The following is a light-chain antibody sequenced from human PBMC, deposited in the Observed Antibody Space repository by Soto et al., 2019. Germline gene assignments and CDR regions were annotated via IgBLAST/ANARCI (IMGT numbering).Light chain of an antibody. CDR2: DAS. CDR3: QQYDKYST. V-gene: IGKV1-5*01. CDR1: QTISVS. J-gene: IGKJ1*01. Sequence: IQMTQSPSSLSASVGDRVTITCRASQTISVSLAWYQQKPGKAPNLLIYDASTLQEGVPSRFSGSGSGTEFTLTVTSLQPDDFTTYFCQQYDKYSTFGQGTKVDIK.